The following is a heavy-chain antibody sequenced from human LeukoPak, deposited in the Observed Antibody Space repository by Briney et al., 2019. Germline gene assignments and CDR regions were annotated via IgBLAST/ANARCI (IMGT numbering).Heavy chain of an antibody. CDR1: GYFFTSYW. V-gene: IGHV5-51*01. CDR2: VYPGDSDT. CDR3: ARSYGSGSYGGAFDI. Sequence: GESLKISCKGSGYFFTSYWIAWVRQMPGKGLEWMGIVYPGDSDTRYSPSFQGQVTMSADKSISTAYLQWSSLKASDTAMYYCARSYGSGSYGGAFDIWGQGTMVTVSS. D-gene: IGHD3-10*01. J-gene: IGHJ3*02.